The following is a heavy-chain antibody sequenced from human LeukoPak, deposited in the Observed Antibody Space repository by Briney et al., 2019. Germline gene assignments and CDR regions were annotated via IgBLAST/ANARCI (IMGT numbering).Heavy chain of an antibody. V-gene: IGHV1-69*05. CDR2: IIPIFGTA. J-gene: IGHJ4*02. CDR1: GGTFSSYA. D-gene: IGHD3-9*01. CDR3: ARAYYDILTGYSNLLTYYFDY. Sequence: GASVKVSCKASGGTFSSYAISWVRQAPGQGLEWMGGIIPIFGTANYTQKFQGRVTITTDESTSTAYMELSSLRSEDTAVYYCARAYYDILTGYSNLLTYYFDYWGQGTLVTVSS.